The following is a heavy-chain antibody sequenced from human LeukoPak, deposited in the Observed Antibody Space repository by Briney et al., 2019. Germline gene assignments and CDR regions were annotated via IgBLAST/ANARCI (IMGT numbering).Heavy chain of an antibody. CDR1: GGSISSYY. D-gene: IGHD3-3*01. J-gene: IGHJ4*02. CDR2: IYYSGST. V-gene: IGHV4-59*01. Sequence: PSETLSLTCTVSGGSISSYYWSWIRQPPGKGLEWIGYIYYSGSTNYNPSLKSRVTISVDTSKNQFSLKLSSVTPADTAVYYCARGEPYYDFWSGYYFDYWGQGTLVTVSS. CDR3: ARGEPYYDFWSGYYFDY.